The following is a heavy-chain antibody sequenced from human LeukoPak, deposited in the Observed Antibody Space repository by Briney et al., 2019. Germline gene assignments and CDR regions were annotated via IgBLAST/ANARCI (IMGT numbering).Heavy chain of an antibody. V-gene: IGHV3-30*18. D-gene: IGHD3-10*01. J-gene: IGHJ4*02. CDR3: AKDSRGGLWFHYFDS. CDR1: GFGFRGFG. CDR2: VSYDGSDK. Sequence: GGSLRLSCVASGFGFRGFGMHWVRQAPGRGLEWVAGVSYDGSDKYYGDSVKGRFTISRDNSKNMLYLQMNNLRVEDMALYYCAKDSRGGLWFHYFDSWGQGTLVTVSS.